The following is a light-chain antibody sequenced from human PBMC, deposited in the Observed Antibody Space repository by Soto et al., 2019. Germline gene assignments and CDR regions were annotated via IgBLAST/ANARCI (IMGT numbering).Light chain of an antibody. CDR2: DVS. V-gene: IGLV2-11*01. Sequence: QSALTQPHSVSGSPGQSVTISCTGTSVDVGAYDFVSWYQQHPGKAPKLMIYDVSRRPSGVPGRFSGSKSGNTASLTISGLQAEDEAEYFCCSHAASYTYVFGPGTKLTVL. CDR1: SVDVGAYDF. CDR3: CSHAASYTYV. J-gene: IGLJ1*01.